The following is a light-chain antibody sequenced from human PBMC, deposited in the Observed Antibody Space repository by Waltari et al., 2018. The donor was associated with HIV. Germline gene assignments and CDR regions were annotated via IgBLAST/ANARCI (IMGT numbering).Light chain of an antibody. J-gene: IGKJ4*01. Sequence: DIQMTQSPSSLSASVGESVTITCRASQGINNYLAWYQQRQGKIPELLIYAASILQSGVPSRFSGSGSGTDFTLTITSLQPEDVAIYYCQKYNSPPLTFGGGTKVEIK. CDR1: QGINNY. V-gene: IGKV1-27*01. CDR2: AAS. CDR3: QKYNSPPLT.